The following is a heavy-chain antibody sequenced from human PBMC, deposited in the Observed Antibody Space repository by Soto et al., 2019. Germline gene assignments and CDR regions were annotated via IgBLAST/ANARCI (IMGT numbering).Heavy chain of an antibody. CDR1: GFTFSSYS. V-gene: IGHV3-21*01. J-gene: IGHJ3*02. Sequence: EVQLVESGGGLVKPGGSLRLSCAASGFTFSSYSMNWVRQAPGKGLEWVSSISSSSSYIYYADSVKGRFTISRDNAKNSLYRQMNSLRAEDTAVYYCARDPTTDAFDIWGQGTMVTVSS. CDR3: ARDPTTDAFDI. CDR2: ISSSSSYI. D-gene: IGHD4-17*01.